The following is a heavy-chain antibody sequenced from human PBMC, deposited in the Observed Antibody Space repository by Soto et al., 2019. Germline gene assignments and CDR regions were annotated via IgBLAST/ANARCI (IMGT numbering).Heavy chain of an antibody. J-gene: IGHJ3*02. CDR1: GYSFTSSW. CDR2: IYPGDSDT. V-gene: IGHV5-51*01. CDR3: AGVDVYGNEGGAVFDI. D-gene: IGHD2-8*01. Sequence: PGESLKISCKGSGYSFTSSWIGWVRQMPGKGLEWMGIIYPGDSDTRYSPSFQGQVTISADKSISTAYLQWSSLKASDTAMFYCAGVDVYGNEGGAVFDIWGKGTMVTVSS.